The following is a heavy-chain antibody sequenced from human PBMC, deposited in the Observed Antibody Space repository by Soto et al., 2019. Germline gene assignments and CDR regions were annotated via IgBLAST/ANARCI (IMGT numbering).Heavy chain of an antibody. V-gene: IGHV3-23*01. Sequence: EVQLLESGGGLVQPGGSLRLSCAASGFTFSSYAMSWVRQAPGKGLEWVSAISGSGGSTYYADSVKGRFTISRDNSKNPLYLQMNSLRAEDTAVYYCAKDHLGVTIFGILGYWGQGTLVTVSS. CDR2: ISGSGGST. D-gene: IGHD3-3*01. CDR1: GFTFSSYA. CDR3: AKDHLGVTIFGILGY. J-gene: IGHJ4*02.